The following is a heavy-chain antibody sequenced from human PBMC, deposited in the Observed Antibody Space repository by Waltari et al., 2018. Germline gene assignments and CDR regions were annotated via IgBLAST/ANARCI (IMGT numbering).Heavy chain of an antibody. V-gene: IGHV1-69*04. CDR2: TVPTLGIA. J-gene: IGHJ5*02. CDR3: ARDRGPRITGTTHWFDP. Sequence: QVQLVQSGAEVKKPGSSVKVSCKASGGTFSSYAISWVRQAPGQGLEWMGRTVPTLGIANDAEKFQGRVTITADKSTSTAYMELSSLRSEDTAVYYCARDRGPRITGTTHWFDPWGQGTLVTVSS. CDR1: GGTFSSYA. D-gene: IGHD1-7*01.